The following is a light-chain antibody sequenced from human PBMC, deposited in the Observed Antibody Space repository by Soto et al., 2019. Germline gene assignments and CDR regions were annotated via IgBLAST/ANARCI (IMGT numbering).Light chain of an antibody. CDR1: QGVSSY. CDR2: DAS. J-gene: IGKJ1*01. V-gene: IGKV3-20*01. CDR3: QQYGSSLP. Sequence: EIVLTQSPATLSLSPGERATLSCRASQGVSSYLAWYQQKPGQAPRLLIYDASNRATGIPARFSGSGSGTDFTLTISRLEPEDFAVYYCQQYGSSLPIGQGTKVDIK.